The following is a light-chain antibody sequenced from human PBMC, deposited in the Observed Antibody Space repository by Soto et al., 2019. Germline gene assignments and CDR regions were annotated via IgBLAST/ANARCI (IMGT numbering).Light chain of an antibody. V-gene: IGLV2-14*01. CDR3: CSYSGTTTVYV. J-gene: IGLJ1*01. CDR2: EVS. Sequence: QSALTQPASVSGSPGQSITISCTGTSSDVGRYIFVSWYQHHPGKAPKLMIYEVSNRPSGVSDRFSGSKSGNTASLTISGLQAGDEADYYCCSYSGTTTVYVFGTGTKVTVL. CDR1: SSDVGRYIF.